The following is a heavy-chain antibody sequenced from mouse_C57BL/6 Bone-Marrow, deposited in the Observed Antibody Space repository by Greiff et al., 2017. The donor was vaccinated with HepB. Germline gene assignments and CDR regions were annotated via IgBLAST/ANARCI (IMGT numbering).Heavy chain of an antibody. J-gene: IGHJ2*01. CDR2: IYPGDGDT. CDR1: GYAFRSSW. Sequence: QVQLQQSGPELVKPGASVKISCRASGYAFRSSWMNWVKQRPGKGLEWIGRIYPGDGDTNYNGKFKGKATLTADKSSSTAYMQLSSLTSEDSAVYFCARCNYGSSYVYWGQGTTPTVSS. D-gene: IGHD1-1*01. CDR3: ARCNYGSSYVY. V-gene: IGHV1-82*01.